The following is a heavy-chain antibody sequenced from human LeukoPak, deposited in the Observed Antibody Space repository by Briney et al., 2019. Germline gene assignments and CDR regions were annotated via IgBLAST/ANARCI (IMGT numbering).Heavy chain of an antibody. Sequence: GGSLRLSCTASGFTFGDYAMSWARRAPGQGLEWLGFIRSKVYGETTEYAASVKGRFTVSRDDSNSLAYLEMNSLQTEDTAVYYCTRLVPYLDYWGQGTLVTVSS. CDR2: IRSKVYGETT. V-gene: IGHV3-49*04. D-gene: IGHD2-2*01. J-gene: IGHJ4*02. CDR1: GFTFGDYA. CDR3: TRLVPYLDY.